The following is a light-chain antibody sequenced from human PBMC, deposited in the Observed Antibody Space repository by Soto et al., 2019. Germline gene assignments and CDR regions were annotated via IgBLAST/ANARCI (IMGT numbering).Light chain of an antibody. CDR3: GADHGSGSNFAWV. CDR2: VGTGGIVG. Sequence: QLVLTQPPSASASLGASVTLTCTLSSGYSNYKVDWYQQRPGKGPRFVMRVGTGGIVGSKGDGIPDRFSGLGSGLNRYLTIKNIQEEDESDYHCGADHGSGSNFAWVFGGGTKLTVL. J-gene: IGLJ2*01. CDR1: SGYSNYK. V-gene: IGLV9-49*01.